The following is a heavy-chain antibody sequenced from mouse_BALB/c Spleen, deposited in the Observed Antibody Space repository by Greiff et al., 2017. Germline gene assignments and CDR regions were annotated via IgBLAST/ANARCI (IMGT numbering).Heavy chain of an antibody. CDR2: ISSGSSTI. J-gene: IGHJ4*01. CDR1: GFTFSSFG. V-gene: IGHV5-17*02. CDR3: ARRYRYDYYAMDY. Sequence: EVQVVESGGGLVQPGGSRKLSCAASGFTFSSFGMHWVRQAPEKGLEWVAYISSGSSTIYYADTVKGRFTISRDNPKNTLFLQMTSLRSEDTAMYYCARRYRYDYYAMDYWGQGTSVTVSS. D-gene: IGHD2-14*01.